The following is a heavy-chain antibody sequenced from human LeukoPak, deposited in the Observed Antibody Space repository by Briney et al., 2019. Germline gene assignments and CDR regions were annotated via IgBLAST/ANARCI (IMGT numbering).Heavy chain of an antibody. CDR3: ARGPPRGKYYYMDV. CDR2: IGTASDT. CDR1: GFTFSSFD. Sequence: GGSLRLSCAASGFTFSSFDMLWVRHPTGQGVEWVTTIGTASDTYYPGSVEGRFTLSRDNAKNSLYLQMNSLAAGDTAVYYCARGPPRGKYYYMDVWGKGTTVTVSS. J-gene: IGHJ6*03. V-gene: IGHV3-13*01. D-gene: IGHD1-1*01.